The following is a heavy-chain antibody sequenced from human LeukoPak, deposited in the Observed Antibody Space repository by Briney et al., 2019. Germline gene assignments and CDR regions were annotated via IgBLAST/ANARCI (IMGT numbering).Heavy chain of an antibody. D-gene: IGHD2-8*01. Sequence: PGGSLRLSCAASGFTFSSYTMHWVRQAPGKGLEWVAVISYDGSNKYYADSVKGRFTISRHNSKNTLYLQMNSLRAEDTAVYYCARDMLYNYWGQGTLVTVSS. CDR2: ISYDGSNK. CDR1: GFTFSSYT. V-gene: IGHV3-30*14. J-gene: IGHJ4*02. CDR3: ARDMLYNY.